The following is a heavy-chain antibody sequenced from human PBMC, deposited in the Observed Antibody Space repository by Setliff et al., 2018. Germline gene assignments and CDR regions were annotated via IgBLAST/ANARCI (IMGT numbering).Heavy chain of an antibody. CDR1: EFTLSSYW. V-gene: IGHV3-7*01. D-gene: IGHD3-3*01. CDR3: ARDATYYDFWSDYSPDAFDI. CDR2: IKQDGSEK. Sequence: GSLRLSCTSSEFTLSSYWMSWVRQAPGKGLEWVANIKQDGSEKYYVDSVKGRFAISRDNAKNSLYLQMNSLRAEDTAMYYCARDATYYDFWSDYSPDAFDIWGQGTMVTVSS. J-gene: IGHJ3*02.